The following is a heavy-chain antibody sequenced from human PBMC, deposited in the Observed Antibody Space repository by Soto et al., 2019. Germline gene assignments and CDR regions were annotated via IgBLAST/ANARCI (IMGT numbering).Heavy chain of an antibody. D-gene: IGHD4-4*01. CDR1: GGSISSGGYY. J-gene: IGHJ6*03. Sequence: SETLSLTCTVSGGSISSGGYYWSWIRQHPGKGLEWIGYIYYSGSTYYNPSLKSRVTISVDTSKNQFSLKLSSVTAADTAVYYCARVVGYDYSNQHGNLYYYYHMDVWGQGTTVPVSS. CDR3: ARVVGYDYSNQHGNLYYYYHMDV. V-gene: IGHV4-31*03. CDR2: IYYSGST.